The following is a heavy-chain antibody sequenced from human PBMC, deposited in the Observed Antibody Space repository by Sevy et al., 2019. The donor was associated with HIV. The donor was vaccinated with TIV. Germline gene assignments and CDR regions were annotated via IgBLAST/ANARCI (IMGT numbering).Heavy chain of an antibody. D-gene: IGHD3-22*01. CDR2: ITISGGNT. Sequence: GGSLRLSCAASGFTFSLYAMTWVRQAPGKGLEWVSTITISGGNTYYADSVKGRFTISRDNSKNTLYLQMNGLRAEDTAIYFCAKDHDNNWFDPWGQGTLVTVSS. V-gene: IGHV3-23*01. CDR1: GFTFSLYA. J-gene: IGHJ5*02. CDR3: AKDHDNNWFDP.